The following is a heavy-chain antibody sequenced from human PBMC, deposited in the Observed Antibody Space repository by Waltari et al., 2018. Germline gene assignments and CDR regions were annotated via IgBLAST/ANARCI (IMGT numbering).Heavy chain of an antibody. CDR3: AKGKGITYYYDSSGYYPFDY. D-gene: IGHD3-22*01. V-gene: IGHV3-23*01. Sequence: EVQLLESGGGLVQPGGSLRLSCAASGFTFSSYAMSWVRQAPGKGLEWVAAISGSGGSTYYADSVKGRFTISRDNSKNTLYLQMNSLRAEDTAVYDCAKGKGITYYYDSSGYYPFDYWGQGTLVTVSS. CDR2: ISGSGGST. J-gene: IGHJ4*02. CDR1: GFTFSSYA.